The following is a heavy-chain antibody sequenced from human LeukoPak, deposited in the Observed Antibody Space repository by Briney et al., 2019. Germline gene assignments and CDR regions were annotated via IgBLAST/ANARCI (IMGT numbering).Heavy chain of an antibody. D-gene: IGHD5-12*01. CDR2: IYYSGST. Sequence: ALETLSLTCTVSGGSVSSGSYYWSWIRQPPGKGLEWIGYIYYSGSTNYNPSLKSRVTISVDTSKNQFSLKLSSVTAADTAVYYCARGDIVATHFDYWGQRTLVTVSS. CDR1: GGSVSSGSYY. V-gene: IGHV4-61*01. J-gene: IGHJ4*02. CDR3: ARGDIVATHFDY.